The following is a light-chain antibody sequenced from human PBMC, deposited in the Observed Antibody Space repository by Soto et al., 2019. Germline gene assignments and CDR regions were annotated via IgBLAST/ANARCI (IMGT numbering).Light chain of an antibody. J-gene: IGLJ1*01. Sequence: QSVLTQPASVSGSPGQSIAVSFTATSSDVGSYDYVSWYQQHPDKAPKLMIYEVTQRPSGVSNRFSGSKSGNTASLTISGLQAEDEADYYCSSHTSVNTRVFGTGTKVTVL. CDR1: SSDVGSYDY. CDR3: SSHTSVNTRV. CDR2: EVT. V-gene: IGLV2-14*01.